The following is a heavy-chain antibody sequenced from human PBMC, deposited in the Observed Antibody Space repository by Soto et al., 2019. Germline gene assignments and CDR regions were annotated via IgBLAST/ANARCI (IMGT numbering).Heavy chain of an antibody. Sequence: EVQLLESGGGLVQPGESLRLSCAASGFTFSYYWMHWVRQAPGMGLVWVSRIHSDGSSTTYADSVKGRFTISRDNARNPRYLQMNSLRAEDTAVYYCASGDRGAFDLWGQGTVVTVSS. CDR1: GFTFSYYW. CDR3: ASGDRGAFDL. J-gene: IGHJ3*01. V-gene: IGHV3-74*01. D-gene: IGHD3-10*01. CDR2: IHSDGSST.